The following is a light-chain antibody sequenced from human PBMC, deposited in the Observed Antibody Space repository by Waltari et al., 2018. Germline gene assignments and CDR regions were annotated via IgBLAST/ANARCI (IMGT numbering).Light chain of an antibody. J-gene: IGKJ2*01. V-gene: IGKV1-5*03. CDR3: QQYDAYPYT. CDR2: KAS. Sequence: DIQMTQFPATLSASVGDRVTITCRASQSISDWLAWFQQKPGKAPKLLIYKASTLHTGVPSRFSGSGSGSEFTLTINSLQADDFATYFRQQYDAYPYTFGQGTKLEI. CDR1: QSISDW.